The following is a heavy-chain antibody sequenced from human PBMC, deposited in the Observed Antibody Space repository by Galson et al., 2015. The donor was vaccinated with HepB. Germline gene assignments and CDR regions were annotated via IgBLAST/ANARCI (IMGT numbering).Heavy chain of an antibody. D-gene: IGHD3-10*01. CDR1: GFTFSSYG. Sequence: SLRLSCAASGFTFSSYGMHWVRQAPGKGLEWVAVISYDGSNKYYADSVKGRFTISRDNSKNTLYLQMNSLRAEDTAVYYCAKDYAAYGSGSYTLYYFDYWGQGTLVTVSS. CDR3: AKDYAAYGSGSYTLYYFDY. V-gene: IGHV3-30*18. J-gene: IGHJ4*02. CDR2: ISYDGSNK.